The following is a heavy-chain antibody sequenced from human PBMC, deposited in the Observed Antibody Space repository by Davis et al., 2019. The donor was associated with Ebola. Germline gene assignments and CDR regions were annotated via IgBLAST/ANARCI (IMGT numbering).Heavy chain of an antibody. CDR1: GGSISSYY. J-gene: IGHJ4*02. D-gene: IGHD4-17*01. CDR3: ARATDDYGVYVLPY. V-gene: IGHV4-59*01. Sequence: SETLSLTCTVSGGSISSYYWSWIRQPPGKGLEWIGYIYYSGSTNYNPSLKSRVTISVDTSKNQFSLKLSSVTAADTAVYYCARATDDYGVYVLPYWGQGTLVTVSS. CDR2: IYYSGST.